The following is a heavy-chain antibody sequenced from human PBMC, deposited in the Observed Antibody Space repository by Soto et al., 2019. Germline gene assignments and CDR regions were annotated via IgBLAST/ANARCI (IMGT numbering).Heavy chain of an antibody. D-gene: IGHD3-9*01. CDR2: ISGSGGST. CDR1: GFTFSSYA. V-gene: IGHV3-23*01. Sequence: EVQLLESGGGLVQPGGSLRLSCAASGFTFSSYAMSWVRQAPGKGLEWVSAISGSGGSTYYADSVKGRFTISRDNSKNTLYLQMNSLRAEDTAVYYCAKDTLRYFDWLLPANDAFDIWGQGTMVTVSS. CDR3: AKDTLRYFDWLLPANDAFDI. J-gene: IGHJ3*02.